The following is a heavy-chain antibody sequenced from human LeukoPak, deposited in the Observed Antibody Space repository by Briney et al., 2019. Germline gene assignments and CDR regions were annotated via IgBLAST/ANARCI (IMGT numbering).Heavy chain of an antibody. CDR2: INPNSGGT. D-gene: IGHD6-19*01. CDR3: ARGYSSGWSDY. Sequence: ASVRVSCKASGYTFTVYYMHWVRQAPGQGVEWMGWINPNSGGTTYAQKFQGRVTMTTDTSISTAYMELSRLRSDDTAVYYCARGYSSGWSDYWGQGTPVTVSS. V-gene: IGHV1-2*02. J-gene: IGHJ4*02. CDR1: GYTFTVYY.